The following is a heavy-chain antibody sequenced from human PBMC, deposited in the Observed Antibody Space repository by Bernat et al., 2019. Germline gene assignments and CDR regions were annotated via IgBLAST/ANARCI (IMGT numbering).Heavy chain of an antibody. D-gene: IGHD6-6*01. CDR2: VNSDGSST. CDR3: AKAEYSSSSRHFDY. CDR1: GLTFSSYS. Sequence: EVQLVESGGGLVQPGGSLRLSCAASGLTFSSYSMHWVRQAPGKGLVWVSRVNSDGSSTSYADSVKGRFTVSRDNAKNTLYLQMNSLRAEDTAVYYCAKAEYSSSSRHFDYWGQGTLVTVSS. V-gene: IGHV3-74*01. J-gene: IGHJ4*02.